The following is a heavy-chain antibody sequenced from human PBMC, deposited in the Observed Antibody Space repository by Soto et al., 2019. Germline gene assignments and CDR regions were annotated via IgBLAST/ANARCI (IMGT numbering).Heavy chain of an antibody. Sequence: DVQLVESGGGLVQPAGSLRLSCAASGFTFDDYAIHWVRQAPGKGLEWVSGISWNGAATGYADSVKGRFTISRDNAKNTLYLQMNSLGSDDTAIYYCANLPLYGSGFDCWGLGTLVTVSS. J-gene: IGHJ4*02. CDR2: ISWNGAAT. D-gene: IGHD3-10*01. V-gene: IGHV3-9*01. CDR3: ANLPLYGSGFDC. CDR1: GFTFDDYA.